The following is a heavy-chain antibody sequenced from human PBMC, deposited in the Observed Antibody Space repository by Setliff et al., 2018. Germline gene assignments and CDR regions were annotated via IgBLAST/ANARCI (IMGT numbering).Heavy chain of an antibody. Sequence: SETLSLTCTVSGDSIDTDIWWSWVRQSPGKGLEWIGEIYLGGNPTYNPSLKSRVTISIYKSKNQLSLDLTSVTAADTAVYYCTVYNTGSSKDHYWGQGTPVTVSS. CDR3: TVYNTGSSKDHY. J-gene: IGHJ4*02. CDR1: GDSIDTDIW. D-gene: IGHD2-8*02. CDR2: IYLGGNP. V-gene: IGHV4-4*02.